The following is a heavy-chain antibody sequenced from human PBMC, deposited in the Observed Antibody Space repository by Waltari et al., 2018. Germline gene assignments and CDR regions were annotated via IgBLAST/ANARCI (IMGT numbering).Heavy chain of an antibody. CDR3: ARAYYYDSSGYYYHFDY. J-gene: IGHJ4*02. V-gene: IGHV4-39*01. CDR1: GGSISSSSYY. CDR2: IYYSGST. D-gene: IGHD3-22*01. Sequence: QLQLQESGPGLVKPSETLSLTCTVSGGSISSSSYYWGWIRQPPGKGLEWIGSIYYSGSTDYNPSLKSRVTISVDTSKNQFSLKLSSVTAADTAVYYCARAYYYDSSGYYYHFDYWGQGTLVTVSS.